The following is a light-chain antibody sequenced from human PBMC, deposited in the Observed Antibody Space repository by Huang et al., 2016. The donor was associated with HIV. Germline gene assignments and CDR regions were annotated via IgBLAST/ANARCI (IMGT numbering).Light chain of an antibody. CDR2: DAS. CDR1: QGISNS. Sequence: DIQMTQSPSSLSASVGDRITITCRASQGISNSLAWYQQKPGKAPKLLLHDASRLESGVPSRFSGSGSGTDYTITISSLQPEDFATYHCQQYYTTPLFGQGTKVEIK. CDR3: QQYYTTPL. V-gene: IGKV1-NL1*01. J-gene: IGKJ1*01.